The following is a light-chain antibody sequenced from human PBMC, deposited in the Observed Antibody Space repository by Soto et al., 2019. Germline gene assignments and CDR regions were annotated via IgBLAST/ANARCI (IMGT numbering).Light chain of an antibody. V-gene: IGKV3-15*01. Sequence: EIVVTQSPAILSVSPGERVTLSCRASQNVVTNLAWYQQRLGQAPRLLIYGASARATGVPARFSGSGSGTEFFLTISSLQSEDFAVYYCQHSNNLVGRFGGGTKVEIK. CDR2: GAS. CDR1: QNVVTN. CDR3: QHSNNLVGR. J-gene: IGKJ4*02.